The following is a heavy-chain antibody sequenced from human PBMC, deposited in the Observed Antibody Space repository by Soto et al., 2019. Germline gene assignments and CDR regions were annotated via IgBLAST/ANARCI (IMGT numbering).Heavy chain of an antibody. V-gene: IGHV4-31*03. J-gene: IGHJ4*02. Sequence: PSETLSLTCTVSGGSISSGGYYWSWIRQHPGKGLEWIGYIYYSGSTYYNPSLKSRVTISVDTSKNQFSLKLSSVTAADTAVYYCARLPIAPYFDYWGQGTLVTVSS. CDR3: ARLPIAPYFDY. D-gene: IGHD1-26*01. CDR1: GGSISSGGYY. CDR2: IYYSGST.